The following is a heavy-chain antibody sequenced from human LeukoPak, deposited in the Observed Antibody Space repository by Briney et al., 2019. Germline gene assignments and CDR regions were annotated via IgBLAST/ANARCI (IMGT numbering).Heavy chain of an antibody. V-gene: IGHV4-31*03. D-gene: IGHD1-26*01. CDR3: AKTSGGRWFDP. Sequence: SETLSLTCTVSGGSISSGDYYWGWIRQYSGKGLEWIGYIYYSGITYYNPSLKSRVTISVDTSKNQFSLQLTSVTAAETAVYYCAKTSGGRWFDPWGQGTLVTVSS. CDR2: IYYSGIT. J-gene: IGHJ5*02. CDR1: GGSISSGDYY.